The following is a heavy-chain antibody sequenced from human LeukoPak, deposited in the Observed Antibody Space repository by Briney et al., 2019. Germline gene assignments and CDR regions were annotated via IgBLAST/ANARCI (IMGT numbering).Heavy chain of an antibody. CDR2: ISWNSGSI. Sequence: GGSLRLSCAASGFTFDDYAMHWVRQAPGKGLEWVSGISWNSGSIGYADSVKGRFTISRDNAKNSLYLQMNSLRAEDMALYYCAKDYYYDSSGYLGPYFDYWGQGTPVTVSS. V-gene: IGHV3-9*03. CDR1: GFTFDDYA. J-gene: IGHJ4*02. D-gene: IGHD3-22*01. CDR3: AKDYYYDSSGYLGPYFDY.